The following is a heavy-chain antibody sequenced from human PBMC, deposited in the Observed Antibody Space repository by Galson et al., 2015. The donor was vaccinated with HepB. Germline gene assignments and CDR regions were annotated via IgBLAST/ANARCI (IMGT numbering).Heavy chain of an antibody. Sequence: SLRLSCAASEFTLSNYAMGWARQAPGKGLEWVSSIGGSGSSAYYADSVRGRFTISRDNSKNTLYLQMNSLRAEDTAVYYCAKYSVLQLWPRGAYFDYWGQGTLVTVSS. CDR1: EFTLSNYA. D-gene: IGHD5-18*01. V-gene: IGHV3-23*01. J-gene: IGHJ4*02. CDR2: IGGSGSSA. CDR3: AKYSVLQLWPRGAYFDY.